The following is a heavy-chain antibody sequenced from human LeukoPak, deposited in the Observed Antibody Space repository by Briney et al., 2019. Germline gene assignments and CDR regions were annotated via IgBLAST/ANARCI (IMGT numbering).Heavy chain of an antibody. V-gene: IGHV3-23*01. CDR1: GFTFSSSA. J-gene: IGHJ4*02. D-gene: IGHD2-15*01. CDR3: AKQLGYCSDGSCYFPY. Sequence: GGSLRLSCAASGFTFSSSAMSWVGQAPGKGLEWVSAISNNGGYTYYADSVQGRFTISRDNSKSTLCLQMNSLRAEDTAVYYCAKQLGYCSDGSCYFPYWGQGALVTVSS. CDR2: ISNNGGYT.